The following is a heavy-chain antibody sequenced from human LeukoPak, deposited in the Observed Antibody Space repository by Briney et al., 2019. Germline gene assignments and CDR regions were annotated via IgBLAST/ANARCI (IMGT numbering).Heavy chain of an antibody. J-gene: IGHJ2*01. CDR3: ARVLGYSSSWYGWYFDH. CDR2: INHSGST. CDR1: GGSFSGYY. D-gene: IGHD6-13*01. V-gene: IGHV4-34*01. Sequence: PSETLSLTCAVYGGSFSGYYWSWIRQPPGKGLEWIGEINHSGSTNYNPSLKSRVTISVDTSKNQFSLKLSSVTAADTAVYYCARVLGYSSSWYGWYFDHWGRGTLVTVSS.